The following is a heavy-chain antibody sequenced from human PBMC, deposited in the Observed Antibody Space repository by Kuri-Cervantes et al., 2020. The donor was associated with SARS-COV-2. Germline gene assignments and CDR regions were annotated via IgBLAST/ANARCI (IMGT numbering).Heavy chain of an antibody. CDR1: GGSISSSSYY. CDR2: IYYSGST. D-gene: IGHD2-2*01. V-gene: IGHV4-39*01. Sequence: GSLRLSCTVSGGSISSSSYYWGWIRQPPGKGLEWIGSIYYSGSTYYNPSRKSRVTISVDTSKNQFSLKLSSVTAADTAVYYCAREGSDIVVVPAAIRVYYYMDVWGKGTTVTVSS. J-gene: IGHJ6*03. CDR3: AREGSDIVVVPAAIRVYYYMDV.